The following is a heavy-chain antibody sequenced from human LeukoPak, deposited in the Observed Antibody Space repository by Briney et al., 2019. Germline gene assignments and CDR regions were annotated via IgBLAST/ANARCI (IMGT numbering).Heavy chain of an antibody. Sequence: HPGGSLRLSCAASGFTFSSYAMTWVRQAPGKGLEWVSGITGSGGSTYYAESVKGRFTISRDNSKNTLYLQMNNLRAEDAALYYCASRPPSETYFGVFDYWGQGTLVTVSS. D-gene: IGHD1-26*01. CDR1: GFTFSSYA. J-gene: IGHJ4*02. CDR2: ITGSGGST. CDR3: ASRPPSETYFGVFDY. V-gene: IGHV3-23*01.